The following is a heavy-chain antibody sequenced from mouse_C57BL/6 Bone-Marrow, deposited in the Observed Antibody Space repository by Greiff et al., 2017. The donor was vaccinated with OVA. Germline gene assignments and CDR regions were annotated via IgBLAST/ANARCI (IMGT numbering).Heavy chain of an antibody. Sequence: EVKLQESGGGLVKPGGSLKLYCAASGFTFSSYAMSWVRQTPEKRLEWVATISDGGSYTYYPDNVKGRFTISRDNAKNNLYLQMSHLKSEDTAMYYCARDPLRFDYWGQGTTLTVSS. V-gene: IGHV5-4*01. J-gene: IGHJ2*01. D-gene: IGHD2-12*01. CDR3: ARDPLRFDY. CDR2: ISDGGSYT. CDR1: GFTFSSYA.